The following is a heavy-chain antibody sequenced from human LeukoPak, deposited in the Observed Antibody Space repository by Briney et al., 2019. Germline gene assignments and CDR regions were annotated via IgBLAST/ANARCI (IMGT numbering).Heavy chain of an antibody. CDR3: ASGSGWYSPDY. Sequence: GGSLRLSCTASGFTFGDYPMTWFRQPPGKGLEWVSFIRSKTYGGTTEYAASVKGRFTVSRDDSKSIAYLQMNRLRTEDTAVYYCASGSGWYSPDYWGQGTLVTVSS. CDR1: GFTFGDYP. D-gene: IGHD6-19*01. V-gene: IGHV3-49*03. J-gene: IGHJ4*02. CDR2: IRSKTYGGTT.